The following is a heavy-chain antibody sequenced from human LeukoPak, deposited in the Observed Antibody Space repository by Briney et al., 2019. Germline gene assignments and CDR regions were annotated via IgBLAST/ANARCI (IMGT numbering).Heavy chain of an antibody. CDR3: ARDGPGGRRYDSSGYYVD. CDR1: GFTFSSYA. J-gene: IGHJ4*02. V-gene: IGHV3-23*01. CDR2: ISGSGGST. Sequence: GGSLRLSCAASGFTFSSYAMSWVRQAPGKGLEWVSAISGSGGSTYYADSVKGRFTISRDNSKNTLYLQMNSLRAEDTAVYYCARDGPGGRRYDSSGYYVDWGQGTLVTVSS. D-gene: IGHD3-22*01.